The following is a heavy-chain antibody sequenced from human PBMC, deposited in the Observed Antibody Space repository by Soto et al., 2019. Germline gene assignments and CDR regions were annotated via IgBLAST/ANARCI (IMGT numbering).Heavy chain of an antibody. V-gene: IGHV3-73*01. CDR1: GFTFSGSA. Sequence: EVQLVESGGGLVQPGGSLKLSCAASGFTFSGSAMHWVRQASGKGLEWVGRIRSKANSYATAYAASVKGRFTISRDDSKNTAYLQMNSLKTEDTAVYYCTRRPLSYYYDSSGYSHFDYWGQGTLVT. J-gene: IGHJ4*02. CDR3: TRRPLSYYYDSSGYSHFDY. CDR2: IRSKANSYAT. D-gene: IGHD3-22*01.